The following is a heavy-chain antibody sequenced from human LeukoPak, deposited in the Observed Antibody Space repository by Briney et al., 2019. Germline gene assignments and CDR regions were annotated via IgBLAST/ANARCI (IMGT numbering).Heavy chain of an antibody. CDR2: INHSGST. D-gene: IGHD6-19*01. Sequence: PSETLSLTCAVYGGSFSGYYWSWIRQPPGKGLEWIGEINHSGSTNYNPSLKSRVTISVDTSKNQFSLKLSSVIAADTAVYYCARGFGYSSSPFGYWGQGTLVTVSS. V-gene: IGHV4-34*01. CDR1: GGSFSGYY. J-gene: IGHJ4*02. CDR3: ARGFGYSSSPFGY.